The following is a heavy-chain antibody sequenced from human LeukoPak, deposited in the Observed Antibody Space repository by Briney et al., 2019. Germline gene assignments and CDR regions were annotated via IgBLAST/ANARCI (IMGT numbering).Heavy chain of an antibody. Sequence: SETLSLTCTVSGGSISSYYWSWIRQPPGKGLEWIGYIYYTGSSNYNPSLKSRVTISIDTSKNQFSLKLSSVTAADTAVYYCARLESGYNYGPQIGYYYYYMDVWGKGTTVTVSS. CDR2: IYYTGSS. D-gene: IGHD5-18*01. V-gene: IGHV4-59*01. CDR1: GGSISSYY. CDR3: ARLESGYNYGPQIGYYYYYMDV. J-gene: IGHJ6*03.